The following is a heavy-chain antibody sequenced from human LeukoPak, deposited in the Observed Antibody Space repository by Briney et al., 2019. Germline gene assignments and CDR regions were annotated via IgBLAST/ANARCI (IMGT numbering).Heavy chain of an antibody. CDR2: ISDSGDDT. Sequence: GRSLRLSCAASGFTFDNYGMSWARHAQGKGLEWASSISDSGDDTYYTDSVKGRFTVSRDNSKNTLYLQMNSVRAEDTAVYSCTKEHGPMEYCTGGICYPTYYHYYYMDVWGKGTTVTVSS. CDR3: TKEHGPMEYCTGGICYPTYYHYYYMDV. J-gene: IGHJ6*03. CDR1: GFTFDNYG. D-gene: IGHD2-8*02. V-gene: IGHV3-23*01.